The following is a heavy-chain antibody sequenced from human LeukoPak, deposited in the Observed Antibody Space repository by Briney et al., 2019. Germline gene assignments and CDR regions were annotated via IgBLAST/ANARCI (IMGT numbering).Heavy chain of an antibody. CDR1: GITLSNYG. CDR3: AKRGVVIRVILVGFHKQAYYFDS. V-gene: IGHV3-23*01. J-gene: IGHJ4*02. D-gene: IGHD3-22*01. Sequence: PGGSLRLSCAVSGITLSNYGMSWVRQAPGKGLEWVAGISDSGGATNHADSVKGRFTISRDNRKNTLYLQMNSLRAEDTAVYFCAKRGVVIRVILVGFHKQAYYFDSWGQGALVTVSS. CDR2: ISDSGGAT.